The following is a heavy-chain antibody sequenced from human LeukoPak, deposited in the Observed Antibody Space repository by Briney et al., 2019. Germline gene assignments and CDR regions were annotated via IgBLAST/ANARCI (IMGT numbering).Heavy chain of an antibody. D-gene: IGHD3-10*01. V-gene: IGHV3-74*01. CDR2: INSDGSST. CDR3: TRSEYSFDY. Sequence: PGGSLRLSCAASGFTFSNYWMHWVRQAPGKGLVWVSRINSDGSSTSYADSVKGRFTLSRDNAKNTMYLQMNSLRAEDTAICYCTRSEYSFDYWGQGTLVTVSS. CDR1: GFTFSNYW. J-gene: IGHJ4*02.